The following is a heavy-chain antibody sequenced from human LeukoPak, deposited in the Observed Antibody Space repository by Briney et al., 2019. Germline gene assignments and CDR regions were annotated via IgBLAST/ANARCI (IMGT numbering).Heavy chain of an antibody. V-gene: IGHV4-61*02. CDR2: IYTSGST. CDR1: GGSISSGSYY. Sequence: SETLSLTCTVSGGSISSGSYYWSWIRQPAGKGLEWIGRIYTSGSTNYNPSLKSRVTISVDTSKNQFSLKLSSVTAADTAAYYCARVVKYSYGLDYWGQGTLVTVSS. CDR3: ARVVKYSYGLDY. D-gene: IGHD5-18*01. J-gene: IGHJ4*02.